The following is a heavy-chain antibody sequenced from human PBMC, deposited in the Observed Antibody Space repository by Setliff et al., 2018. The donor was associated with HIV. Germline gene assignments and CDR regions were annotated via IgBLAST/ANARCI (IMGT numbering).Heavy chain of an antibody. CDR1: GGSFNSRSYY. J-gene: IGHJ3*02. V-gene: IGHV4-39*01. D-gene: IGHD3-3*01. CDR2: IFYSGST. Sequence: SETLSLTCTVSGGSFNSRSYYWGWIRQPPGKGLEWIGSIFYSGSTYYNPSRKSRVTISVDTSKNQFSLKLTSVTAADTAVYYCARSKTFYDFWGGYYTHGAFKIWGLGTMVTVSS. CDR3: ARSKTFYDFWGGYYTHGAFKI.